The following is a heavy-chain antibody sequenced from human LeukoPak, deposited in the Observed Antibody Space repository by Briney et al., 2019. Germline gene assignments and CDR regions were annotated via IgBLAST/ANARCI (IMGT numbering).Heavy chain of an antibody. V-gene: IGHV3-11*01. Sequence: PGGSLRLSCTASGFTFSDYYLNWIRQAPGKGLEWVSYISSSGNTKYYTDSVKGRFTISRDNAKNSLYLQMNSLRAEDTAVYYCARSSWGSSKSINYFFYYGMDVWGQGTTVTVSS. CDR1: GFTFSDYY. CDR3: ARSSWGSSKSINYFFYYGMDV. D-gene: IGHD3-16*01. J-gene: IGHJ6*02. CDR2: ISSSGNTK.